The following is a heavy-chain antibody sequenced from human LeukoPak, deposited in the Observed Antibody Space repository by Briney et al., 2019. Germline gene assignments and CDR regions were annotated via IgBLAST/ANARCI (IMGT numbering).Heavy chain of an antibody. CDR3: AKRGGKWVPLD. J-gene: IGHJ4*02. CDR1: GFTFSNYD. D-gene: IGHD5-12*01. V-gene: IGHV3-23*01. Sequence: GGSLRLSCTASGFTFSNYDMTWVRQAPGKGLEWVSGISYSGSTYYADSAKGRFTISRDDSKNTLYLQMNSLRVEDTAVYYCAKRGGKWVPLDWGQGTLVTVSS. CDR2: ISYSGST.